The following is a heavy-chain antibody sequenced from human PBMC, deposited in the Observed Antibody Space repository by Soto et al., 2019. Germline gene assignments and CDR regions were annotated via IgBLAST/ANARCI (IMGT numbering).Heavy chain of an antibody. CDR1: GFTFDDYT. Sequence: PGGSLRLSCAASGFTFDDYTMHWVRQAPGKGLEWVSLISWDGGSTYYADSVKGRFTISRDNSKNSLYLQMNSLRTEDTALYYCAKDGARYNGYYYYYYGMDVWGQGTTVTVSS. V-gene: IGHV3-43*01. J-gene: IGHJ6*02. D-gene: IGHD1-1*01. CDR3: AKDGARYNGYYYYYYGMDV. CDR2: ISWDGGST.